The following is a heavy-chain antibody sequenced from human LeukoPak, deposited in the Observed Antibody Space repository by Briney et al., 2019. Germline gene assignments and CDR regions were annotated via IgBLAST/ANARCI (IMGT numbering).Heavy chain of an antibody. CDR3: ARDQEGFDY. J-gene: IGHJ4*02. V-gene: IGHV1-46*01. CDR1: GYTFTSNY. CDR2: IYPRDGST. Sequence: ASVKGFCKASGYTFTSNYIHWVRQAPGQGLEWMGMIYPRDGSTSYAQKFQGRVTVTRDTSTSTVHMELSGLRSEDTAVYYCARDQEGFDYWGQGTLVTVSS.